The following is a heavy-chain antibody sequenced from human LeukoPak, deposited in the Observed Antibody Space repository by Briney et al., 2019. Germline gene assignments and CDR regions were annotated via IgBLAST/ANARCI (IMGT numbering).Heavy chain of an antibody. CDR1: GGSISSYY. V-gene: IGHV4-59*12. Sequence: PSETLSLTCTVSGGSISSYYWSWIRQPPGKGLEWIGYIYYSGSTNYSPSLKSRVTISVDTSKNQFSLKLSSVTAADTAVYYCARTSASSGYDFASDNYYYYYMDVWGKGTTVTVSS. D-gene: IGHD5-12*01. CDR2: IYYSGST. CDR3: ARTSASSGYDFASDNYYYYYMDV. J-gene: IGHJ6*03.